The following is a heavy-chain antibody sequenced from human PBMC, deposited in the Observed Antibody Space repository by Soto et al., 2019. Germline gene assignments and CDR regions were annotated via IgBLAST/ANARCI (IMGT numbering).Heavy chain of an antibody. D-gene: IGHD6-19*01. CDR3: ARDQSGWYFYAFDI. V-gene: IGHV1-18*01. CDR1: GYTFTSYG. CDR2: ISAYNGNT. Sequence: ASVKVSFKASGYTFTSYGISWVRQAPGQGLEWMGWISAYNGNTNYAQKLQGRVTMTTDTSTSTAYMELRSLRSDDTAVYYCARDQSGWYFYAFDIWGQGTMVTVSS. J-gene: IGHJ3*02.